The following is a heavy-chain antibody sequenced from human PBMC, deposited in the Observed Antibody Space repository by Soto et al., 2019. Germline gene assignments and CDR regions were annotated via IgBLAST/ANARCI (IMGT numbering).Heavy chain of an antibody. D-gene: IGHD6-13*01. CDR1: GGTFNTYT. J-gene: IGHJ4*02. CDR2: IIPIFGTA. V-gene: IGHV1-69*06. Sequence: QVQLEQSGAEVKKPGSSVKVSCKASGGTFNTYTINWVRQAPGQGLEWMGGIIPIFGTANYAQKFQGRVTITADKATGTAYMELSSLRSEDTAVYYCAREGTFSGSYYFGYWGQGTPVTVSS. CDR3: AREGTFSGSYYFGY.